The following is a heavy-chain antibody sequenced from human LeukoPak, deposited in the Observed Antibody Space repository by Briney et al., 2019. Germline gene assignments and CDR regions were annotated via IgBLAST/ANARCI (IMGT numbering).Heavy chain of an antibody. CDR2: IYYSGST. J-gene: IGHJ4*02. V-gene: IGHV4-59*01. CDR3: ARDGDDYGLGY. CDR1: GGSISSYY. Sequence: SETLSLTCTVSGGSISSYYWSWIRQPPGKGLEWIGYIYYSGSTNYNPSLKSRVTISVDTSKNQFSLKLSSVTAADTAVYYCARDGDDYGLGYWGQGTLVTVSS. D-gene: IGHD4-17*01.